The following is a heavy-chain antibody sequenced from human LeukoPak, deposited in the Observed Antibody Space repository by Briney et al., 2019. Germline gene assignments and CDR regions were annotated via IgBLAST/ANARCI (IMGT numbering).Heavy chain of an antibody. D-gene: IGHD4-23*01. CDR1: GFTFSSYS. Sequence: GGSLGLSCAASGFTFSSYSMNWVRQAPGKGLEWVSYISSSSSTIYYADSVKGRFTIYRDNAKNSLSLRMNSLRDEDTAVYYCARDLTGDYGGPFDYWGQGTLVTVSS. J-gene: IGHJ4*02. V-gene: IGHV3-48*02. CDR3: ARDLTGDYGGPFDY. CDR2: ISSSSSTI.